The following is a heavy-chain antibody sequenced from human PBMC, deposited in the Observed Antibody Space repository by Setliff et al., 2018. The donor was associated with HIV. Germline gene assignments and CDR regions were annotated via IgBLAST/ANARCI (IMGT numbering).Heavy chain of an antibody. CDR2: IFYSGRT. Sequence: GSLRLSCAASGFTFSSYEMNWVRQPPGKGLEWIGSIFYSGRTYYNPSLKSRPTISVDTSKNQFSLKLNSVTAADTAVYFCAREVDKRQDSDAFDIWGPGTMVTVSS. V-gene: IGHV4-39*07. CDR3: AREVDKRQDSDAFDI. CDR1: GFTFSSYE. J-gene: IGHJ3*02. D-gene: IGHD2-15*01.